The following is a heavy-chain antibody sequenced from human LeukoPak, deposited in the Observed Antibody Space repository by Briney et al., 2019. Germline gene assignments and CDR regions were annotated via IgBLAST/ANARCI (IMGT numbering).Heavy chain of an antibody. J-gene: IGHJ1*01. V-gene: IGHV3-23*01. CDR3: ANYRSGGGGYYSGLEH. CDR1: GFTFKDYA. D-gene: IGHD2-15*01. CDR2: TSGSGDIR. Sequence: PGGSLRLSCAASGFTFKDYAMTWVRQAPGKGLEWVSRTSGSGDIRLYADSVKGRFTISRTNSENRLYLQMNSLRADDSGVNYCANYRSGGGGYYSGLEHWGQGTQVTVSS.